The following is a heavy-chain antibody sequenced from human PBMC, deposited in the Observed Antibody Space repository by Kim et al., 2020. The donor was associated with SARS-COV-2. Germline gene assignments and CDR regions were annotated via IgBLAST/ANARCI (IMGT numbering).Heavy chain of an antibody. D-gene: IGHD3-9*01. CDR3: AREDILNGYFVYGMDV. J-gene: IGHJ6*02. Sequence: QKFQGRVTMTRDTSTSTVYMELSSLRSEDTAVYYCAREDILNGYFVYGMDVWGQGTTVTVSS. V-gene: IGHV1-46*01.